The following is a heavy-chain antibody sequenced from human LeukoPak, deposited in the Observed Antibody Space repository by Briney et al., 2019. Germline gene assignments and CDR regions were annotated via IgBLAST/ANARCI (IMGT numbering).Heavy chain of an antibody. J-gene: IGHJ4*02. CDR1: GFTFSSYA. Sequence: GGSLRLSCAASGFTFSSYAMHWVRQAPGKGLEYVSAISSNGGSTYYANSVKGRFTISRDNSKNTLYLQMGSLRAEAMAVYYCARVYYSGGSCYRYLDYWGQGTLVTVSS. D-gene: IGHD2-15*01. V-gene: IGHV3-64*01. CDR3: ARVYYSGGSCYRYLDY. CDR2: ISSNGGST.